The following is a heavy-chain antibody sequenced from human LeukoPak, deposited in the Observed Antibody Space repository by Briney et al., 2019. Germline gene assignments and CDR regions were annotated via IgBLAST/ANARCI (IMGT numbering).Heavy chain of an antibody. D-gene: IGHD3-9*01. CDR3: VRGTEYDILSGKNFGQYYFDY. CDR2: ISSSGAYI. J-gene: IGHJ4*02. V-gene: IGHV3-21*01. Sequence: GGSLRLSCAASGFTFSSYSMNWVRQAPGKGLEWVSSISSSGAYIYYADSVKGRFTISRDNCKNSLYLQMNSLRDEDTAVYYCVRGTEYDILSGKNFGQYYFDYWGQGTLVTVSS. CDR1: GFTFSSYS.